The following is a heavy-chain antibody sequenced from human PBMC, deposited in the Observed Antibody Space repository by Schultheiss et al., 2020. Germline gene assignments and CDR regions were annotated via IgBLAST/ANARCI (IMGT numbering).Heavy chain of an antibody. CDR1: GFTFDDYA. D-gene: IGHD5-18*01. V-gene: IGHV3-9*01. CDR3: AKVAGAALDFDY. Sequence: GGSLRLSCAASGFTFDDYAMHWVRQAPGKGLEWVSGISWNSGSIGYADSVKGRFTISRDNAKNSLYLQRNRLRAEDTALYYCAKVAGAALDFDYWGQGTLVTVSS. J-gene: IGHJ4*02. CDR2: ISWNSGSI.